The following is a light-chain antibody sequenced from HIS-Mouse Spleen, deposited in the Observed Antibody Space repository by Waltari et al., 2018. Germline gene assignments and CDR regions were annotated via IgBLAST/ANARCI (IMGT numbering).Light chain of an antibody. Sequence: QSALTQPRSVSGSPGQSVTISCTGTSSDVGGYNYVSWYQQHPGKAPKLLIYDVSNRHSRLPDPFSGSKSGNTAYLTISGLQAADEADYYCCSYAGSYYVFGTGTKVTVL. J-gene: IGLJ1*01. V-gene: IGLV2-11*01. CDR1: SSDVGGYNY. CDR3: CSYAGSYYV. CDR2: DVS.